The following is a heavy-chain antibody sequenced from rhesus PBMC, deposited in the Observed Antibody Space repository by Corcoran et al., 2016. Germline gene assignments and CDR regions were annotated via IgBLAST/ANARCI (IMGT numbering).Heavy chain of an antibody. CDR2: ITYSGST. V-gene: IGHV4-122*02. CDR1: GYSISGYY. CDR3: ASGDSWNGGY. D-gene: IGHD1-14*01. Sequence: QVQLQESGPGLVKPSETLSLTCAVSGYSISGYYWSWIRQAPGKGLEWIGYITYSGSTSYNPSLKSRVTISRDTSKNQVSLKLSSVTAADTAVYYCASGDSWNGGYWGQGVLVTVSS. J-gene: IGHJ4*01.